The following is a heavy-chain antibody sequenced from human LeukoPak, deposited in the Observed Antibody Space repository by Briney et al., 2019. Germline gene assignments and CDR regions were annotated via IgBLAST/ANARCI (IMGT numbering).Heavy chain of an antibody. Sequence: SETLSLTCSVSGVSISSFYWSWIRQPPGKGLEWIGYIYYTGSTNYNPSLKSRVTISVDTSKNQFSLKLSSVTAADTAVYYCARGFASSWYYFDYWGQGTLVTVSS. J-gene: IGHJ4*02. V-gene: IGHV4-59*01. CDR3: ARGFASSWYYFDY. D-gene: IGHD6-13*01. CDR1: GVSISSFY. CDR2: IYYTGST.